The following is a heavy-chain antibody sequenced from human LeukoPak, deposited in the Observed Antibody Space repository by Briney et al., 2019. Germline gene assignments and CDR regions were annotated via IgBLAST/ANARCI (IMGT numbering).Heavy chain of an antibody. CDR3: AKVTYGSGTYGAFDS. J-gene: IGHJ4*02. CDR1: GFSFSSYE. D-gene: IGHD3-10*01. V-gene: IGHV3-48*03. Sequence: PGGSLRLSCSASGFSFSSYEMNWVRQAPGKGLEWVSHISSSATSTYYADSVKGRFTISRDNAKNSLYLQMNSLRAEDTAVYYCAKVTYGSGTYGAFDSWGQGTLVTVSS. CDR2: ISSSATST.